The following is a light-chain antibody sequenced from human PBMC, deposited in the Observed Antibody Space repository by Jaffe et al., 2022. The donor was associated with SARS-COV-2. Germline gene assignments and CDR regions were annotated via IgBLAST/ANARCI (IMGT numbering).Light chain of an antibody. J-gene: IGKJ4*01. CDR3: QQSDSTPKT. CDR1: QTISRY. Sequence: DIQMTQSPSSLSASVGDRVTITCRASQTISRYLCWYQQKPGKAPKLLIYAASSLQTGVPSRFSGSGSGTDFTLTISSLQPEDFATYYCQQSDSTPKTFGGGTKVEIK. CDR2: AAS. V-gene: IGKV1-39*01.